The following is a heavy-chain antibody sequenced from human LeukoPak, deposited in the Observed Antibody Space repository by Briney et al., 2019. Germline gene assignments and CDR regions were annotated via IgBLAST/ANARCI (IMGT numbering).Heavy chain of an antibody. Sequence: PGGSLRLSCAASGFTFSSYAMSWVRQAPGKGLEWVSAISGSGGRTYYADSVKGRFTISRDNSKNTLYLQMNSLRAEDTAVYYCAKGNDILTGLDYWGQGTMVTVSS. V-gene: IGHV3-23*01. D-gene: IGHD3-9*01. CDR1: GFTFSSYA. J-gene: IGHJ4*02. CDR2: ISGSGGRT. CDR3: AKGNDILTGLDY.